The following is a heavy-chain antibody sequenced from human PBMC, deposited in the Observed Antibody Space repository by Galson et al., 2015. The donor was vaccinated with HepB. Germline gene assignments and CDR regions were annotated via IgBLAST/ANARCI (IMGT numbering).Heavy chain of an antibody. CDR3: VAYKHYYYYLDV. J-gene: IGHJ6*03. V-gene: IGHV3-30-3*01. D-gene: IGHD5-24*01. CDR2: ISDDDITA. CDR1: GFTFTTSN. Sequence: SLRLSCAASGFTFTTSNMHWVRQTPVKGLEWLAIISDDDITAFYADSVKGRFTISRDNSKNTLYLQMTSLKTEDTAIYYCVAYKHYYYYLDVWGKGTTVIVSS.